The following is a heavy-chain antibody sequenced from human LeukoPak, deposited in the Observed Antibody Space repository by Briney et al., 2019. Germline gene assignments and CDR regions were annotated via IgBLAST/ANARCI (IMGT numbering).Heavy chain of an antibody. V-gene: IGHV4-4*07. D-gene: IGHD1-26*01. Sequence: SGTLCLTCAVSGGSISSYYWSWIRQPAGKGLEWVGRIYTSGSTNYNPSLKSRVTMLVDTAKNQFSLKLSSVTAADTAVYYCARDRGSYGLDYWGQGTLVTVSS. J-gene: IGHJ4*02. CDR2: IYTSGST. CDR3: ARDRGSYGLDY. CDR1: GGSISSYY.